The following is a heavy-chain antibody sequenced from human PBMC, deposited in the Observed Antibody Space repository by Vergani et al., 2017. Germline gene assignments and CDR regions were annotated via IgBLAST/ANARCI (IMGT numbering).Heavy chain of an antibody. V-gene: IGHV1-46*01. CDR3: ARGRGMITFGGVMVTLYPGDY. CDR2: INPSGGST. CDR1: GYTFTSYY. Sequence: QVQLVQSGAEVKKPGASVKVSCKASGYTFTSYYMHWVRQAPGQGLEWMGIINPSGGSTSYAQKFQGRVTMTRDTSTSTVYMELSSLRSEDTAVYYCARGRGMITFGGVMVTLYPGDYWGQGTLVTVSS. J-gene: IGHJ4*02. D-gene: IGHD3-16*01.